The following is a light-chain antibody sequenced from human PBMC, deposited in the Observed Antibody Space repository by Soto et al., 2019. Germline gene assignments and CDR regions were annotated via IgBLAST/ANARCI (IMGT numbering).Light chain of an antibody. CDR3: QQYGNSPAT. CDR2: GAS. CDR1: QSVSAGH. V-gene: IGKV3-20*01. Sequence: EIVLTQSPGTLSLSPGERATLSCRASQSVSAGHLAWYQQKPGQAPRLLIYGASSRATGIPDRFSGSGSGTDFTLTITRLEPEDFAVYSCQQYGNSPATFGPGTKVDIK. J-gene: IGKJ3*01.